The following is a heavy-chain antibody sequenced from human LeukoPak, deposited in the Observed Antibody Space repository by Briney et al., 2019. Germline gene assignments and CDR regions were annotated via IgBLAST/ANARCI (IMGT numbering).Heavy chain of an antibody. D-gene: IGHD6-13*01. CDR3: ARAFIAAAYFDY. V-gene: IGHV4-34*01. CDR1: GGSLSNYW. Sequence: SETLSLTCAVSGGSLSNYWWSWIRQPPGKGLEWIGEIYHSGSTNYNPSLKSRVTISVDTSKNQFSLKLSSVTAADTAVYYCARAFIAAAYFDYWGQGTLVTVSS. CDR2: IYHSGST. J-gene: IGHJ4*02.